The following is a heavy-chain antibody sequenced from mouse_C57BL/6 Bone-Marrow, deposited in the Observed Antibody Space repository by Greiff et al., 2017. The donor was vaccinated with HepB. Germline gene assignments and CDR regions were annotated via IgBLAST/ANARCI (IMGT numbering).Heavy chain of an antibody. CDR2: ILPGSGST. CDR3: GYYGSSYNWYFDV. D-gene: IGHD1-1*01. J-gene: IGHJ1*03. CDR1: GYTFTGYW. V-gene: IGHV1-9*01. Sequence: LVKSGASVKLSCKAPGYTFTGYWIEWVKQRPGHGLEWIGEILPGSGSTNYNEKFKGKATFTADTSSNTAYMQLSSLTTEDSAIYYCGYYGSSYNWYFDVWGTGTTVTVSS.